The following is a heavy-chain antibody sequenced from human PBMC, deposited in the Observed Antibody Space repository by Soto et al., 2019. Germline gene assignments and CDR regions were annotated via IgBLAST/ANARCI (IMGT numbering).Heavy chain of an antibody. D-gene: IGHD6-19*01. V-gene: IGHV3-74*01. CDR3: AGDTSGWAGWFDP. J-gene: IGHJ5*02. Sequence: ATGKGLVWVSRINSDGSGTSYADSVKGRFTISRDNAKNTLYLQMNSLRAEDTAVYYCAGDTSGWAGWFDPWGQGTLVTVSS. CDR2: INSDGSGT.